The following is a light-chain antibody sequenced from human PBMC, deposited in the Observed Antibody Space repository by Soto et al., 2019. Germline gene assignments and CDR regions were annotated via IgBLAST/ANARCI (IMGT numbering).Light chain of an antibody. Sequence: TVLKQIATTPCWERGEIAAVAGRVSQSFRGLLAWYQQKPGQAPRLLIYDAYNRATGIPPRFSGGWSGTDFTLTISRLEPEDFAVYYCQQYGSSPPGTCGQGKRLEIK. CDR2: DAY. CDR1: QSFRGL. V-gene: IGKV3-20*01. CDR3: QQYGSSPPGT. J-gene: IGKJ5*01.